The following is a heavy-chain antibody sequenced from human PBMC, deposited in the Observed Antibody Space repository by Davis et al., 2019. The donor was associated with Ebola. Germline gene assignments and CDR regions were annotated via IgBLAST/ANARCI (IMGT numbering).Heavy chain of an antibody. V-gene: IGHV3-23*05. CDR3: VAFYTYTMDV. Sequence: GESLKISCAASGFIFTNYAMSWVRLAPGKGLEWVSTINEGGSSTHFADSVKGRFTISRDNSKNTLYLQMNSLRAADTATYYCVAFYTYTMDVGGQGTTVTDSS. D-gene: IGHD2-2*02. CDR1: GFIFTNYA. J-gene: IGHJ6*02. CDR2: INEGGSST.